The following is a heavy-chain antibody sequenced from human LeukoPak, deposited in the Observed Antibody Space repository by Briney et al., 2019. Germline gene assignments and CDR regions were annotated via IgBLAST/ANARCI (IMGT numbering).Heavy chain of an antibody. V-gene: IGHV1-69*05. CDR1: GGTFSSYA. J-gene: IGHJ6*04. CDR2: IIPIFGTA. D-gene: IGHD6-13*01. Sequence: SVKVSCKASGGTFSSYAISWVRQAPGQGLEWMGGIIPIFGTANYTQKFQGRVTITTDESTSTAYMELSSLRSEDTAVYYCARASSSWYVLDVWGKGTTVTVSS. CDR3: ARASSSWYVLDV.